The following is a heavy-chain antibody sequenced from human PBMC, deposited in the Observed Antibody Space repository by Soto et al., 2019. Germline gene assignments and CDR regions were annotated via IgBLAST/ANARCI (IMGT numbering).Heavy chain of an antibody. D-gene: IGHD6-6*01. J-gene: IGHJ4*02. CDR1: GFTFSSYA. CDR2: ISGSGGST. CDR3: AKASGEARPDYFDY. Sequence: EVQLLESGGGLVQPGGSLRLSCAASGFTFSSYAMSWVRQAPGKGLEWVSAISGSGGSTYYADSVKGRFTISRDNXTNTLYLQMNSLRAGATAVYYCAKASGEARPDYFDYWGQGTLVTVSS. V-gene: IGHV3-23*01.